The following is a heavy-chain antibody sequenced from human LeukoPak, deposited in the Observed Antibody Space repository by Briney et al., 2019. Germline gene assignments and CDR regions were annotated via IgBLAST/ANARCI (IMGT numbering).Heavy chain of an antibody. D-gene: IGHD2-2*01. J-gene: IGHJ6*02. CDR2: INHSGST. V-gene: IGHV4-34*01. CDR3: ARNSPQYQKGMDV. Sequence: PSETLSLTCAVYGGSFSGYYWSWIRQPPGKGLEWIGEINHSGSTNYNPSLKSRVTISVDTSKNQFSLKLSSVTAADTAVYYCARNSPQYQKGMDVWGQGTTVTVSS. CDR1: GGSFSGYY.